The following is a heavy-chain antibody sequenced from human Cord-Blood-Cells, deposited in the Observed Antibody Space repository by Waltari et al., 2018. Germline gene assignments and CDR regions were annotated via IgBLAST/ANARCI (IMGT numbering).Heavy chain of an antibody. Sequence: QVQLVESGGGVVQPGRSLRLSCAASGFTFSSYGMHLVRQAPGKGLEWVAVISYDGSNKYYADSVKGRFTISRDNSKNTLYLQMNSLRAEDTAVYYCAKDLDRIVGATNIDYWGQGTLVTVSS. CDR3: AKDLDRIVGATNIDY. D-gene: IGHD1-26*01. CDR2: ISYDGSNK. J-gene: IGHJ4*02. CDR1: GFTFSSYG. V-gene: IGHV3-30*18.